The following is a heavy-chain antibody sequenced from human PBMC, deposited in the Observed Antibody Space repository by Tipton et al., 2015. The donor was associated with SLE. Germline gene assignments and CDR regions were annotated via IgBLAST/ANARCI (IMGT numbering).Heavy chain of an antibody. D-gene: IGHD3-22*01. Sequence: TLSLTCTVSGGSISSHYWSWIRPPPGKGLEWIGYIYYSGSTNYNPSLKSRVTISVDTSKNQFSLKLSSVTAADTAVYYCARAPDYYDSSGLDYWGQGTLVTVSS. CDR3: ARAPDYYDSSGLDY. CDR2: IYYSGST. J-gene: IGHJ4*02. V-gene: IGHV4-59*11. CDR1: GGSISSHY.